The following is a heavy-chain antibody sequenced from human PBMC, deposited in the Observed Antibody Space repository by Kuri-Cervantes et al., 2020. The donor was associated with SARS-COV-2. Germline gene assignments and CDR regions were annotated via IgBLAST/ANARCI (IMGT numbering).Heavy chain of an antibody. CDR1: GFTFSSYG. J-gene: IGHJ3*02. CDR3: ASTIAVAAQDAFDI. D-gene: IGHD6-19*01. CDR2: ILYDGSNK. Sequence: GGSLRLSCAASGFTFSSYGMHWVRQAPGKGLEWVAVILYDGSNKYYADSVKGRFTISRDNSKNTLYLQMNSLRAEDTAVYYCASTIAVAAQDAFDIWGQGTMVTVSS. V-gene: IGHV3-33*08.